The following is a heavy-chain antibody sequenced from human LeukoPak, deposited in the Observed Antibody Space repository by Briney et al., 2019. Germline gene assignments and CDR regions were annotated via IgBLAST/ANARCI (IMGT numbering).Heavy chain of an antibody. CDR2: FYYSGST. CDR1: GGSISSGSYY. CDR3: ARAYSSSWYHNWFDP. D-gene: IGHD6-13*01. V-gene: IGHV4-39*02. Sequence: SETLSLTCTVSGGSISSGSYYWGWIRQPPGKGLEWIGSFYYSGSTYYNPSLKSRVSMSVDTSKNHFSLKLSSVTAADTALYYCARAYSSSWYHNWFDPWGQGSLVTVSS. J-gene: IGHJ5*02.